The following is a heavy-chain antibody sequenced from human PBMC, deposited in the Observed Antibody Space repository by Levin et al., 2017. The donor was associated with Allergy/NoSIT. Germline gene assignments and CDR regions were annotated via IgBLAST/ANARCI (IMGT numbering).Heavy chain of an antibody. Sequence: GGSLRLSCAASGFTFRSYAMTWVRQAPGKGLEWVSGVSPSGSNTFYADSVKGRFTISRDNSKNTLSLQMDSLRAEDTAVYHCAKTALNPNGVFPFGCWGQGTLVTVSS. CDR3: AKTALNPNGVFPFGC. V-gene: IGHV3-23*01. J-gene: IGHJ4*02. CDR1: GFTFRSYA. D-gene: IGHD2-8*01. CDR2: VSPSGSNT.